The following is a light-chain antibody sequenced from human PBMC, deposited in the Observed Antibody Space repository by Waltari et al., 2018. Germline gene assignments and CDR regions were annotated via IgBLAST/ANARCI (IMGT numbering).Light chain of an antibody. CDR2: GAS. Sequence: EIVLTQSPGPLSLSPGERATLSCRASQSVSRALAWYQHNPGQAPRLLIYGASNRATGIPDRFSGSGSGTDFSLTISSLEPEDFAVYYCQHYLRLPATFGQGTKVEIK. CDR1: QSVSRA. V-gene: IGKV3-20*01. CDR3: QHYLRLPAT. J-gene: IGKJ1*01.